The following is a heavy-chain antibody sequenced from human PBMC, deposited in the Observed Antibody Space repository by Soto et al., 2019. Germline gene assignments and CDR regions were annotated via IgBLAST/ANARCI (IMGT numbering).Heavy chain of an antibody. Sequence: QVELVQSGAEVKKPGSSVKVSCKASGGSFSNYVVTWVRQAPGQGLEWMGAITPIFGTTNYAQKFYDRVTINVDEDATTAYMELSSLRSEDTAVYFCAREDIVVYRIAYYGIDVWVQGTNVIVSS. J-gene: IGHJ6*02. D-gene: IGHD3-22*01. V-gene: IGHV1-69*01. CDR2: ITPIFGTT. CDR3: AREDIVVYRIAYYGIDV. CDR1: GGSFSNYV.